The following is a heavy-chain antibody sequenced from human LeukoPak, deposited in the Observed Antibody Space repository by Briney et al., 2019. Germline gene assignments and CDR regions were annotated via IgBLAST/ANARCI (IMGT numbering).Heavy chain of an antibody. CDR3: ARDPDSSSWFDY. CDR2: INPNSGGT. CDR1: GYTFTGYY. D-gene: IGHD6-13*01. Sequence: ASVKVPCKASGYTFTGYYMHWVRQAPGQGLEWMGWINPNSGGTKYAQKFQGRVTMTWDTSISTAYMELSSLRSDDTAVYYCARDPDSSSWFDYWGQGTLVTVSS. V-gene: IGHV1-2*02. J-gene: IGHJ4*02.